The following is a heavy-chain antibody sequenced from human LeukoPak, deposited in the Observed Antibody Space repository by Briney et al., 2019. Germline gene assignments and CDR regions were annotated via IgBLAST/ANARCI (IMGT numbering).Heavy chain of an antibody. D-gene: IGHD3-22*01. Sequence: ASVKVSCKASGYTFTSYGISWVRQAPGQGLEWMGWISAYNGNTNYAQKLQGRVTITTDESTSTAYMELSSLRSEDTAVYYCARAPVFADSSGKDAFDIWGQGTMVTVSS. CDR2: ISAYNGNT. CDR3: ARAPVFADSSGKDAFDI. CDR1: GYTFTSYG. V-gene: IGHV1-18*01. J-gene: IGHJ3*02.